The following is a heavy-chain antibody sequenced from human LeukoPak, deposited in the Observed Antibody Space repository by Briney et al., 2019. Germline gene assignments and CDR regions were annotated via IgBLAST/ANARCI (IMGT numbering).Heavy chain of an antibody. CDR2: IYYSGST. J-gene: IGHJ3*02. D-gene: IGHD6-19*01. CDR1: GGAISSYY. CDR3: ARAVAGRDDAFDI. Sequence: SETLSLTCTVSGGAISSYYWSWIRQPPGKGLEWIGYIYYSGSTNYNPSLKSRVTISVETSKNQFSLKLSSVTAADTAVYYCARAVAGRDDAFDIWGQGTMVTVSS. V-gene: IGHV4-59*01.